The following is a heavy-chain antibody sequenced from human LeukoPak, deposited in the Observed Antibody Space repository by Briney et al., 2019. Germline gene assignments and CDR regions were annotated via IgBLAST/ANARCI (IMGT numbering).Heavy chain of an antibody. CDR1: GFTFSSYA. D-gene: IGHD6-13*01. Sequence: GGSLRLSCAASGFTFSSYAMSWVRQAPGKGLEWVSAISGSGGSTYYADSVKGQFTISRDNSKNTLYLQMNSLRAEDTAVYYCAKAHLSYSSSWYGLDYWGQGTLVTVSS. V-gene: IGHV3-23*01. CDR2: ISGSGGST. CDR3: AKAHLSYSSSWYGLDY. J-gene: IGHJ4*02.